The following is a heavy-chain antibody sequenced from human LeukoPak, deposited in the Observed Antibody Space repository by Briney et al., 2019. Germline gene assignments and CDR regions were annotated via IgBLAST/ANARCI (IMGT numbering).Heavy chain of an antibody. Sequence: PGGSLRLSCAASGFTFSDYYMSWIRQAPGKGLEWVSYISSSGSTIYYADSVKGRFTISRDNAKNSLYLQMNSLRAEDTAVYYCARDLRSSSWYSDFDYWGQGTLVTFSS. CDR3: ARDLRSSSWYSDFDY. V-gene: IGHV3-11*04. CDR1: GFTFSDYY. D-gene: IGHD6-13*01. CDR2: ISSSGSTI. J-gene: IGHJ4*02.